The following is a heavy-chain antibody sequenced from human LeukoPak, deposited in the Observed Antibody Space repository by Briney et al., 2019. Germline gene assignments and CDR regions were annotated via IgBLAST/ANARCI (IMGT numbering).Heavy chain of an antibody. V-gene: IGHV1-69*06. D-gene: IGHD3-9*01. CDR3: ARARGKVRYFDWLSPLNYYYYYYMDV. CDR2: IIPIFGTA. CDR1: GGTFSSYA. Sequence: ASVKVSCKASGGTFSSYAISWVRQAPGHGLEWMGGIIPIFGTANYAHKFQGRVTITADKSPSTAYMELSSLRSEDTAVYYCARARGKVRYFDWLSPLNYYYYYYMDVWGKGTTVTVSS. J-gene: IGHJ6*03.